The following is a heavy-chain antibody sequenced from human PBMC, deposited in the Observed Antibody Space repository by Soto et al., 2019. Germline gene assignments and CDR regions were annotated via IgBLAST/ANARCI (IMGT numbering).Heavy chain of an antibody. J-gene: IGHJ4*02. CDR2: ISNSGDST. D-gene: IGHD6-13*01. CDR1: GVTYGSYC. CDR3: AKGSADGIPYYFDF. V-gene: IGHV3-23*01. Sequence: GGSLRVCCAAAGVTYGSYCMSWVRQTPGKGLEWVSSISNSGDSTYYSDSVKGRFTISRDNSRNTLYLQMNSLRDDDTALYYCAKGSADGIPYYFDFWGQGTLVTVSS.